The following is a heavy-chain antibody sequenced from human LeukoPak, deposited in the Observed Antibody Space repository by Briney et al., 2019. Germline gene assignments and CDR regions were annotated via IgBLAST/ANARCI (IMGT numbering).Heavy chain of an antibody. CDR1: GYTFTSYG. Sequence: ASVKVSCKASGYTFTSYGISWVRQAPGQGLEWMGWISGYNGNTNYAQKVQGRVNMTTDTSTSTAYMELRSLRSDDTAVYYCARSPPNWGFDFWGQGTLVTVSS. D-gene: IGHD7-27*01. CDR3: ARSPPNWGFDF. V-gene: IGHV1-18*04. CDR2: ISGYNGNT. J-gene: IGHJ4*02.